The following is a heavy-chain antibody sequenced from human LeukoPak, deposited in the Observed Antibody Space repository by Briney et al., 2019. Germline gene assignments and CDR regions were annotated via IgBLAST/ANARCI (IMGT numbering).Heavy chain of an antibody. Sequence: SETLSLTCTVSGSSISRYYWSWIRQPAGKGLEWIGRIYTSGSTNYNPSLKSRVTMSVDTSKNQFSLKLTSVTAADTAVYYCARDPGDYPPYYFDYWGQGTLVTVSS. J-gene: IGHJ4*02. CDR1: GSSISRYY. V-gene: IGHV4-4*07. CDR3: ARDPGDYPPYYFDY. D-gene: IGHD2-21*02. CDR2: IYTSGST.